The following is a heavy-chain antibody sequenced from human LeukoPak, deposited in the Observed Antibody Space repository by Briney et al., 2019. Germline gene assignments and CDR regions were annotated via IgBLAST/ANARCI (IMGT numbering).Heavy chain of an antibody. CDR2: INHSGST. J-gene: IGHJ3*02. CDR3: ARWQPNGSNIFDI. V-gene: IGHV4-39*07. Sequence: PSETLSLTCTVSGGSISSSSYYWGWIRQPPGKGLEWIGEINHSGSTNYNPSLKSRVTISVDTSKNQFSLKVSSVTAADTAVYYCARWQPNGSNIFDIWGQGTMVTVSS. CDR1: GGSISSSSYY. D-gene: IGHD3-10*01.